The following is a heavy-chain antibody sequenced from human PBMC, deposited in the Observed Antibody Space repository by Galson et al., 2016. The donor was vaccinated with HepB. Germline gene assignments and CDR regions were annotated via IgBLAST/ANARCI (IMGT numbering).Heavy chain of an antibody. CDR1: GGSFGGYY. CDR3: ARGMARGDVVIRGFDS. J-gene: IGHJ4*02. Sequence: ETLSLTCIVHGGSFGGYYWSWIRQTPGKGLEWIGEINRRGSTNYNPSLISRVTISIDTSRNHFSLNLTPVTAADTAVYSCARGMARGDVVIRGFDSWGQGTPVTVSS. CDR2: INRRGST. V-gene: IGHV4-34*01. D-gene: IGHD5-24*01.